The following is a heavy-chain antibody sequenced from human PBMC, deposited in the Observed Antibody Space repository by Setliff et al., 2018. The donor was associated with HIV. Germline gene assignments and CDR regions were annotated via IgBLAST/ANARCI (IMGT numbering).Heavy chain of an antibody. D-gene: IGHD5-18*01. CDR3: ARGGYHGFGAPDS. J-gene: IGHJ4*02. V-gene: IGHV1-46*01. Sequence: GASVEVSCKASGYTFTTYYVHWVRQAPGQGLEWMGILNPSGDSTAYAQQFQGRVTMTRDTSTSTVYMELSSLRSEDTAVYYCARGGYHGFGAPDSWGQGTLVTVSS. CDR2: LNPSGDST. CDR1: GYTFTTYY.